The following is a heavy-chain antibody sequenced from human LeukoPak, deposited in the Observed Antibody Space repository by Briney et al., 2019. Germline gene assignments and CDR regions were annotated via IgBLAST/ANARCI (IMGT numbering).Heavy chain of an antibody. CDR3: TTEWWELWFGELLFDY. V-gene: IGHV3-23*01. D-gene: IGHD3-10*01. CDR2: ISGSGGST. CDR1: GFTFSNYA. J-gene: IGHJ4*02. Sequence: PGGSLRLSCAASGFTFSNYAMYWVRQAPGKGLEWVSAISGSGGSTYYAAPVKGRFTISRDDSKTTLYLQMNSLKTEDTAVYYCTTEWWELWFGELLFDYWGQGTLVTVSS.